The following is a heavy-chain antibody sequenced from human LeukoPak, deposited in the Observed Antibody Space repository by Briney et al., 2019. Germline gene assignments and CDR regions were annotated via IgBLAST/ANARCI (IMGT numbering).Heavy chain of an antibody. Sequence: SETLIFTYAASGGSTSCWNWCWLRQPPGKGLEWIGYIYSSGSTNYSPSLKSRVTISVDTSKIQFSLKLHSVTAADTAVYYRGTRCAGYGDGFDNWGQGTMVTVSS. CDR2: IYSSGST. D-gene: IGHD5-12*01. V-gene: IGHV4-59*08. CDR1: GGSTSCWN. CDR3: GTRCAGYGDGFDN. J-gene: IGHJ3*02.